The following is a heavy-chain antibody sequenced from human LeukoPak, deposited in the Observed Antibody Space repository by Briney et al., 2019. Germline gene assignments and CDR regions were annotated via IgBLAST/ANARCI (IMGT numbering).Heavy chain of an antibody. CDR1: GFTVSSNY. CDR3: ARDPPKGSGLSPLDY. J-gene: IGHJ4*02. Sequence: GGSLRLSCAASGFTVSSNYMSWVRQAPGKGLEWVSVIYSGGSTYYSDSVKGRFTISRDNSKNTLYLQMNSLRAEDTAVYYCARDPPKGSGLSPLDYWGQGTLVTVSS. V-gene: IGHV3-66*01. CDR2: IYSGGST. D-gene: IGHD3-22*01.